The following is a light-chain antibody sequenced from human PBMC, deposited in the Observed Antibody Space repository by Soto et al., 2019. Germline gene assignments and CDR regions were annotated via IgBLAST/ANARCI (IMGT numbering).Light chain of an antibody. CDR3: QASDYSLTASV. Sequence: QSVLTQPPSVSGAPGQRVTLSCTGNSSNLGAGYDVHWYQQLPGAAPKLVIFGNRNRPSGVTERFSGSKSGTSASLASTGLQAEDEADYYCQASDYSLTASVFGGGTKRTVL. V-gene: IGLV1-40*01. J-gene: IGLJ3*02. CDR1: SSNLGAGYD. CDR2: GNR.